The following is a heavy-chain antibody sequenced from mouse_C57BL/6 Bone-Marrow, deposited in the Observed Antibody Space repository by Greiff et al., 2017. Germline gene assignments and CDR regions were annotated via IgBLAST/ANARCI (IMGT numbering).Heavy chain of an antibody. V-gene: IGHV1-81*01. CDR1: GYTFTSYG. J-gene: IGHJ3*01. Sequence: QVQLKQSGAELARPGASVKLSCKASGYTFTSYGISWVKQRTGQGLEWIGEIYPRSGNTYYNEKFKGKATLTADKSSSTAYMELRSLASEDSAVYLCARLRAWFAYWGQGTLVTVSA. CDR3: ARLRAWFAY. CDR2: IYPRSGNT. D-gene: IGHD1-1*01.